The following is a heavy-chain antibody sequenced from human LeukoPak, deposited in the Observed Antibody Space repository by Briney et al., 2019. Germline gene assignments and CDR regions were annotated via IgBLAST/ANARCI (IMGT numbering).Heavy chain of an antibody. CDR3: ARAHSITIFGVVILYYFDY. Sequence: ASVRVSCKASGYTFTNYHVHWVRQAPGQGLEWLGLVKPKSGDSDFVQKFRGRVTVTTDVSTTTIHMELSNLRSDDTAVYYCARAHSITIFGVVILYYFDYWGQGTLVTVSS. V-gene: IGHV1-2*06. CDR1: GYTFTNYH. D-gene: IGHD3-3*01. J-gene: IGHJ4*02. CDR2: VKPKSGDS.